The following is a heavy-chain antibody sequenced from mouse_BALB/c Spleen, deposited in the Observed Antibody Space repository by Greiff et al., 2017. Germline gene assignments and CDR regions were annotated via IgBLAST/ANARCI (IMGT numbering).Heavy chain of an antibody. CDR3: AGGVITTVVPFAY. V-gene: IGHV2-9*02. CDR1: GFSLTSYG. J-gene: IGHJ3*01. D-gene: IGHD1-1*01. Sequence: QVQLKESGPGLVAPSQTLSITCTVSGFSLTSYGVHWVRQPPGKGLEWLGVIWAGGSTNYNSALMSRLSISKDNSKSQVFLRMNSLQTDDTARYYCAGGVITTVVPFAYWGQGTLVTVSA. CDR2: IWAGGST.